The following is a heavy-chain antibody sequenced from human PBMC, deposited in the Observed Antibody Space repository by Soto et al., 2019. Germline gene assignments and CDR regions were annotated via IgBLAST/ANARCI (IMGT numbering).Heavy chain of an antibody. Sequence: ASVKVSCKASGYTFTSYDMHWVRQAPGQRLEWMGWINAGNGNTKYSQKFQGRVTITRDTSASTAYMELSSLRSEDTAVYYCARQGYDVIVPAANYYYGMDVWGQGTTVTVSS. V-gene: IGHV1-3*01. J-gene: IGHJ6*02. CDR3: ARQGYDVIVPAANYYYGMDV. CDR2: INAGNGNT. CDR1: GYTFTSYD. D-gene: IGHD2-2*01.